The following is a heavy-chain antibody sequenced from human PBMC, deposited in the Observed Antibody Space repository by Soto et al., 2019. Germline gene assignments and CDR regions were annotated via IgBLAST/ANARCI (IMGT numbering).Heavy chain of an antibody. V-gene: IGHV3-66*01. CDR1: GLSVTSNY. J-gene: IGHJ4*02. Sequence: EVLLAQSGGGLVQPGGSLRLSCAPSGLSVTSNYMAWVRQAPGKGLEWVSVIYSGSTTHHADSVKGRFTISRDSSSNTLYLQMSSLRVEDTALYYCARGYWVEGYGAGTYFDYWGQGTLVTVSS. CDR2: IYSGSTT. CDR3: ARGYWVEGYGAGTYFDY. D-gene: IGHD2-15*01.